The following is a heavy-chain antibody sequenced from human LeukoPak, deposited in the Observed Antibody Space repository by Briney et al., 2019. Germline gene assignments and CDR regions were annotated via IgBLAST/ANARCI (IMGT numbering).Heavy chain of an antibody. CDR1: GFTSSSYW. J-gene: IGHJ4*02. CDR3: ASSSYGSGSYPYFDY. Sequence: GGSLRLSCAASGFTSSSYWMHWVRQAPGKGLVWVSRINSDGSSTSYADSVKGRFTISRDNAKNTLYLQMNSLRAEDTAVYYCASSSYGSGSYPYFDYWGQGTLVTVSS. D-gene: IGHD3-10*01. V-gene: IGHV3-74*01. CDR2: INSDGSST.